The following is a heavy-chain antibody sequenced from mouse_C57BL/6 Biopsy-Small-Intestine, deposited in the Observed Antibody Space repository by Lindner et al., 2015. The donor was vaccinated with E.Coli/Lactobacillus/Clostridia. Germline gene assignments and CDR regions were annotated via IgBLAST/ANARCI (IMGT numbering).Heavy chain of an antibody. J-gene: IGHJ4*01. CDR2: INPSSGYT. V-gene: IGHV1-4*01. CDR3: TRLGGYDAMDY. Sequence: VQLQESGAELARPGASVKMSCKASGYTFTSYKMHWVKQRPGQGLEWIGYINPSSGYTKYNQKFKDKATLTADKSSSTAYMQLSSLTSEDSAVYYCTRLGGYDAMDYWGQGTSVTVSS. CDR1: GYTFTSYK. D-gene: IGHD1-1*02.